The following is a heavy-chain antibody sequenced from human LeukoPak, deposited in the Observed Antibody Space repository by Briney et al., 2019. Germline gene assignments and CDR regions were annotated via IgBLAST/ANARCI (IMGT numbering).Heavy chain of an antibody. CDR2: IIPIFGTA. D-gene: IGHD2-2*01. V-gene: IGHV1-69*06. Sequence: VASVKVSCKTSGGTFSSRVISWVRQAPGQGLEWMGGIIPIFGTANYAQKFQGRVTITADKFTNKVYMELSSLRSDDTAIYFCARVNGYCSSISCFLDYWGQGTLVTVSS. J-gene: IGHJ4*02. CDR3: ARVNGYCSSISCFLDY. CDR1: GGTFSSRV.